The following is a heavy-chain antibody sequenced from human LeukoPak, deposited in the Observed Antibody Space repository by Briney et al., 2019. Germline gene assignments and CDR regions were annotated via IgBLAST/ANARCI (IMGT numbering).Heavy chain of an antibody. Sequence: GGSLRLSCAASGFTFSSYWMNWVRQAPGKGLEWVANIKQDGSEKFYVDSLKGRFTISRDNAKNSLYLQMNSLRAADTAVYYCARGIQVVVDWGQGTLVTVSS. CDR2: IKQDGSEK. D-gene: IGHD3-22*01. CDR3: ARGIQVVVD. CDR1: GFTFSSYW. J-gene: IGHJ4*02. V-gene: IGHV3-7*03.